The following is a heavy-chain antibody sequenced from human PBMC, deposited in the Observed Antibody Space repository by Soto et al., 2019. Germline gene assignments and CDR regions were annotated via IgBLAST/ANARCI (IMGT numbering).Heavy chain of an antibody. J-gene: IGHJ3*02. CDR3: AKDRGNWNYAFDI. V-gene: IGHV3-9*01. CDR2: ISWNSGSI. CDR1: GFTFDDYA. D-gene: IGHD1-7*01. Sequence: GGSLRLSCAASGFTFDDYAMHWVRQAPGKGLEWGSGISWNSGSIGYADSVKGRFTISRDNAKNSLYLQMNSLRAEDTALYYCAKDRGNWNYAFDIWGQGTMVTVSS.